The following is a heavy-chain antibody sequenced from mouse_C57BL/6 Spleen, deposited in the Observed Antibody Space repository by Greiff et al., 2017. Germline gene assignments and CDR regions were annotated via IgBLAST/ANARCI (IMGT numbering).Heavy chain of an antibody. CDR2: IDPENGDT. CDR1: GFNIKDDY. D-gene: IGHD2-1*01. J-gene: IGHJ3*01. CDR3: TTGDYGNYARFAY. Sequence: EVQLQESGAELVRPGASVKLSCTASGFNIKDDYMHWVKQRPEQGLEWIGWIDPENGDTEYASKFQGKATITADTSSNTAYLQLSSLTSEDTAVYYCTTGDYGNYARFAYWGQGTLVTVSA. V-gene: IGHV14-4*01.